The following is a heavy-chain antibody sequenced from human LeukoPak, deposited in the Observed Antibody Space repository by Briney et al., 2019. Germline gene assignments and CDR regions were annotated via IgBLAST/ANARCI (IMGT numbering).Heavy chain of an antibody. J-gene: IGHJ6*03. Sequence: GESLKISCKGSGYSFTSYWIGWVRPVPGKGLEWMGIIYPGDSDTRYSPSFQGQVTISADKSISTAYLQWSSLKASDTAMYYCARQSRDYYGSGGSSYYMDVWGKGTTVTVSS. V-gene: IGHV5-51*01. CDR3: ARQSRDYYGSGGSSYYMDV. CDR2: IYPGDSDT. CDR1: GYSFTSYW. D-gene: IGHD3-10*01.